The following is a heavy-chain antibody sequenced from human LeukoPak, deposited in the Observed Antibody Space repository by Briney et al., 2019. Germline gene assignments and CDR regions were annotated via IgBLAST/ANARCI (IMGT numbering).Heavy chain of an antibody. CDR1: GGSISSGGYY. V-gene: IGHV4-30-2*01. D-gene: IGHD6-19*01. CDR2: IYHSGST. CDR3: ARHVSAYSSGLPYYMDV. J-gene: IGHJ6*03. Sequence: ASQTLSLTCTVSGGSISSGGYYWSWIRQPPGKGLEWIGYIYHSGSTYYNPSLKSRVTISVYRSKNQFSLKLSSVTAADTAVYYCARHVSAYSSGLPYYMDVWGKGTTVTVSS.